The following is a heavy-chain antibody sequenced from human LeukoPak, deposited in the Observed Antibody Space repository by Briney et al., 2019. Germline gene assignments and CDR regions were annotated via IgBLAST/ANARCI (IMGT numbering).Heavy chain of an antibody. J-gene: IGHJ4*02. CDR1: GGSISSSSYY. CDR3: ARGGVGYCSSTSCYTPYFDY. CDR2: IYYSGST. Sequence: SETLSLTCTVSGGSISSSSYYWGWIRQPPGKGLEWIGYIYYSGSTYYNPSLKSRVTISVDTSKNQFSLKLSSVTAADTAVYYCARGGVGYCSSTSCYTPYFDYWGQGTLVTVSS. V-gene: IGHV4-30-4*08. D-gene: IGHD2-2*02.